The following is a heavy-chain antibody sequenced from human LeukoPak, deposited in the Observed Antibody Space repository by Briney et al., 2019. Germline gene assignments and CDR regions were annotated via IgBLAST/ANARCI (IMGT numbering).Heavy chain of an antibody. Sequence: SEALSLTCTVSGGSITSYYWSWIRQPPGKGLGWIGYIYYSGSTNYNPSLKSRVTLSVDTSKSQFSLTLTSVTAADTAVYYCARHADYGGYLDYWGQGTLVTVSS. J-gene: IGHJ4*02. CDR1: GGSITSYY. CDR3: ARHADYGGYLDY. CDR2: IYYSGST. D-gene: IGHD4-23*01. V-gene: IGHV4-59*08.